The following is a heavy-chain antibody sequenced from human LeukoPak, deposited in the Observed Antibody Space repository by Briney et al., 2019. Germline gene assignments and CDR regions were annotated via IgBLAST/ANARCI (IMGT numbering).Heavy chain of an antibody. D-gene: IGHD3-10*01. CDR2: IYYSGST. J-gene: IGHJ3*02. V-gene: IGHV4-39*01. Sequence: SETLSLTCTVSGGSVSSSTNYWGWIRQPPGKGLEWIGSIYYSGSTYYNPSLKSRVTISVDTSKNQFSLKLSSVTAADTAVYYCARRGRGLGAFDIWGQGTMVTVSS. CDR1: GGSVSSSTNY. CDR3: ARRGRGLGAFDI.